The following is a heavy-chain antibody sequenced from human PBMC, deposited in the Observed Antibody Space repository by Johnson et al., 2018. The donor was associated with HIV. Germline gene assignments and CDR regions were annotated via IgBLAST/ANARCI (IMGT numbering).Heavy chain of an antibody. D-gene: IGHD3-16*01. Sequence: QVQLVESGGGVVQPGRSLRLSCAASGFTFISYAMHWVRQAPGKGLEWVAVISYDGSNKYYADSVKGRFTISRDNSKNTLYLQMNSLRAEDTAVFYCARGALGDWVDAFDIWGQGTMVTVSS. CDR2: ISYDGSNK. J-gene: IGHJ3*02. CDR1: GFTFISYA. CDR3: ARGALGDWVDAFDI. V-gene: IGHV3-30-3*01.